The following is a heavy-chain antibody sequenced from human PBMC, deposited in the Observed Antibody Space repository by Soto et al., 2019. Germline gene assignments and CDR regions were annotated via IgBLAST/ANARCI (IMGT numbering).Heavy chain of an antibody. CDR1: GFTFSNYG. CDR3: EGDIRSSYFDL. Sequence: QEQLVESGGGVVQPGRSLGLSCAASGFTFSNYGMHWVRQAPGKGLEWVAVIYYDGSKKYYADSVKGRFTISRDNSKNTVWLQMRTLRAEDTAVYYCEGDIRSSYFDLWGQGTLVTVSS. J-gene: IGHJ4*02. D-gene: IGHD2-21*01. CDR2: IYYDGSKK. V-gene: IGHV3-33*01.